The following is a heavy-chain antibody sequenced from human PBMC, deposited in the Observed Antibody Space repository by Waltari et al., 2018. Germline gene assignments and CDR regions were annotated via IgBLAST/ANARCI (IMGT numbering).Heavy chain of an antibody. D-gene: IGHD1-7*01. J-gene: IGHJ6*03. Sequence: QVQLVQSGAEVKKPGASVKVSCKASGYTFTGYYMHWVRQAPGQGLEWMGWINPNSGCTNYAKKFQGRVTMTRDTSISTAYMELSRLRADDTAVYYCARAPNWNYPHTYYYYMDVWGKGTTVTISS. CDR1: GYTFTGYY. V-gene: IGHV1-2*02. CDR3: ARAPNWNYPHTYYYYMDV. CDR2: INPNSGCT.